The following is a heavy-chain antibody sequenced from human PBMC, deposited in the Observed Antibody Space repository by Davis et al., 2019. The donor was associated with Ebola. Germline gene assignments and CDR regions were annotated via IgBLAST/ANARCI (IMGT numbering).Heavy chain of an antibody. CDR1: AGSITSSKW. Sequence: PAGSLRLSCAVSAGSITSSKWWSWVRQPPGKGLEWIGEIYHSGSTNYNPSLKSRVIISLDKSKNQFSRKLSSVTAADTAVYYCARGGALTDNWYFDLWGRGTLVTVSS. D-gene: IGHD4/OR15-4a*01. CDR3: ARGGALTDNWYFDL. J-gene: IGHJ2*01. V-gene: IGHV4-4*02. CDR2: IYHSGST.